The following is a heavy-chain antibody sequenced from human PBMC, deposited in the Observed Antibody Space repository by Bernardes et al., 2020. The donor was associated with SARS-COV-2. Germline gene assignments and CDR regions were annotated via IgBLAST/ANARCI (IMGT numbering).Heavy chain of an antibody. V-gene: IGHV4-31*03. J-gene: IGHJ3*02. CDR1: GGSISSDNHF. Sequence: LRLTCTVSGGSISSDNHFWSWIRQHKGKGLEWIGYIFYSGSAHYNPSLKSRATISVDTSKNQFSLNLSSVTAADTAVYYCAREVIAATDTDAFDIWGQGTMVTVSS. CDR2: IFYSGSA. CDR3: AREVIAATDTDAFDI. D-gene: IGHD6-13*01.